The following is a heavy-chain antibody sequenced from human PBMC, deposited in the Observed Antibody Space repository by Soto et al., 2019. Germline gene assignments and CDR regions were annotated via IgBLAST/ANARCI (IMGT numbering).Heavy chain of an antibody. D-gene: IGHD1-20*01. CDR2: IYYSGST. CDR3: ARGHNWNLRWRGGMDV. V-gene: IGHV4-31*03. Sequence: SETLSLTCTVSGGSISSGGYYWSWIRQHPGKGLEWIGYIYYSGSTYYNPSLKSRVTISVDTSKNQFSLKLSSVTAADTAVYYCARGHNWNLRWRGGMDVWGQGTTVTVSS. CDR1: GGSISSGGYY. J-gene: IGHJ6*02.